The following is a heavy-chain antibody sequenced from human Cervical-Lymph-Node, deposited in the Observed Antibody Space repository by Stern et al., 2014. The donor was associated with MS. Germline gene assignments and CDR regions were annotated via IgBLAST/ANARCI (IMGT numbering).Heavy chain of an antibody. D-gene: IGHD1-1*01. CDR2: IARIFDTT. V-gene: IGHV1-69*01. Sequence: MQLVESGAEVKKPGSSVKVSCKASGGTFSSYTISWVRQAPGQGLERMGVIARIFDTTNYSQKFQGRVTITADESTSTAYMDLNNLRSDDTAVYYCARQRQLWSHFDSWGPGTLVTVSS. CDR3: ARQRQLWSHFDS. J-gene: IGHJ4*02. CDR1: GGTFSSYT.